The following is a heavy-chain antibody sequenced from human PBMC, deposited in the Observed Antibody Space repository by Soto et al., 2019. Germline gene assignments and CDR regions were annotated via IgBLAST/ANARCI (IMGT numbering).Heavy chain of an antibody. CDR3: ARWGRYYYGSGSAQYYYYYYGMDV. V-gene: IGHV1-69*01. CDR2: IIPIFGTA. J-gene: IGHJ6*02. CDR1: GGTFSSYA. D-gene: IGHD3-10*01. Sequence: QVQLVQSGAEVKKPGSSVKVSCKASGGTFSSYAISWVRQAPGQGLEWMGGIIPIFGTANYAQKFQGRVTITADESTSTAYRELSSLRSEDTAVYYCARWGRYYYGSGSAQYYYYYYGMDVWGQGTTVTVSS.